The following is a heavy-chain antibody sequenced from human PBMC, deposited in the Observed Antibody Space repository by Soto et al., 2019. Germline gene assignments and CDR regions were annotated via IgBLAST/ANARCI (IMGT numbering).Heavy chain of an antibody. V-gene: IGHV3-23*01. CDR3: AKNQWGNVFDI. CDR1: GFAFNTYD. D-gene: IGHD3-16*01. CDR2: ISKSGGTP. Sequence: EVQLLESGGGLVQPGGSLRLSCAASGFAFNTYDMTWVRQAPGKGLEWVSTISKSGGTPYYADSVRGRFTISRDNSKNTLPLQMNSMRAEDTALYYCAKNQWGNVFDIWGQGTMLTVSS. J-gene: IGHJ3*02.